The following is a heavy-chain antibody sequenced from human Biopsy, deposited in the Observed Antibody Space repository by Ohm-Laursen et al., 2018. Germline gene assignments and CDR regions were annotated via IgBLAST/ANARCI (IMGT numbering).Heavy chain of an antibody. D-gene: IGHD4-17*01. CDR3: ARDPHGEGRDYGSYFDY. J-gene: IGHJ4*02. V-gene: IGHV1-18*01. Sequence: SVKVSCKASGYPFITYGISWVRQAPGQGLEWMGWISAYNGHTKFARKFQGRVIMTTDTSTTTAYMDLRSLRSDDTAVYYCARDPHGEGRDYGSYFDYWGQGTLVTVSS. CDR2: ISAYNGHT. CDR1: GYPFITYG.